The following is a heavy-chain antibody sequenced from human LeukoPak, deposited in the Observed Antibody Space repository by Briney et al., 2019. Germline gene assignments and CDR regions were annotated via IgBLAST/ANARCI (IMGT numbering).Heavy chain of an antibody. CDR1: GSTFSDYY. J-gene: IGHJ2*01. CDR2: ISSSGSTI. Sequence: PGGSLRLSCAASGSTFSDYYMSWIRQAPGKGLEWVSYISSSGSTIYYADSVKGRFTISRDNAKNSLYLQMNSLRAEDTAVYYCARVWYYGSGSYLSLDWYFDLWGRGTLVTVSS. V-gene: IGHV3-11*01. D-gene: IGHD3-10*01. CDR3: ARVWYYGSGSYLSLDWYFDL.